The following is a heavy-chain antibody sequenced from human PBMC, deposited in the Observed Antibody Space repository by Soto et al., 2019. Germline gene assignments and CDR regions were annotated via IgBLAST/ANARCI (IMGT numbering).Heavy chain of an antibody. CDR3: AKDSTVTTSLYFYYYGFDV. J-gene: IGHJ6*02. CDR2: VSGRGGST. D-gene: IGHD4-17*01. Sequence: EVHLLESGGGLVQPGGSLRLSCAASGFTSSNFAMSWVRQAPGKGLEWVSGVSGRGGSTKYAESVKGRFTISRDNSRNTLYLQVNSLRAEDTAVYYCAKDSTVTTSLYFYYYGFDVWGQGTAVTVSS. CDR1: GFTSSNFA. V-gene: IGHV3-23*01.